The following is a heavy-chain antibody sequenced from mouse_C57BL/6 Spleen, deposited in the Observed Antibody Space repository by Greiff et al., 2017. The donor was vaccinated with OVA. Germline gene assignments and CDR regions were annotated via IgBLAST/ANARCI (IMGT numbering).Heavy chain of an antibody. CDR1: GYTFTSYW. V-gene: IGHV1-69*01. CDR2: IDPSDSYT. Sequence: VQLQQPGAELVMPGASVKLSCKASGYTFTSYWMHWVKQRPGQGLEWIGEIDPSDSYTNYNQKFKGKSTLTVDKSSSTAYMQLSSLTSEDSAVYYCALGSSYDYAMAYWGQGTSVTVSS. CDR3: ALGSSYDYAMAY. J-gene: IGHJ4*01. D-gene: IGHD1-1*01.